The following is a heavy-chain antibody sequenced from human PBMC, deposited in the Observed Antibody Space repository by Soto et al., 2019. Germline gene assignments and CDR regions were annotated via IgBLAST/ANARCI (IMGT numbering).Heavy chain of an antibody. D-gene: IGHD5-18*01. CDR1: GFTFNDFA. V-gene: IGHV3-23*01. CDR3: ARVLLGNNYGGFYY. CDR2: IRTSGDNT. J-gene: IGHJ4*02. Sequence: EVQLLESGGALAQPGGSLRVSCAASGFTFNDFAMSWVRQAAGKGLEWVSSIRTSGDNTHYAGSVRGRFTISRDNSKNTLYLQMNSLRAEDTGIYYCARVLLGNNYGGFYYWGQGTLVTVSS.